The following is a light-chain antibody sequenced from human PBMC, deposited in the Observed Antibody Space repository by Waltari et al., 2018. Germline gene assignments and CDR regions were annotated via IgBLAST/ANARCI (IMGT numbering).Light chain of an antibody. CDR3: SSYTTSSTVYV. CDR1: SSDVGTYDY. J-gene: IGLJ1*01. V-gene: IGLV2-14*03. CDR2: DVT. Sequence: QSALTQPASVSGSPGQSITISCTGTSSDVGTYDYVSWYQQHTGKAPKLMFYDVTQRPSGIAKRFAGSKSGNTASLTISGLQAEDEADYYCSSYTTSSTVYVFGTGTKVTVL.